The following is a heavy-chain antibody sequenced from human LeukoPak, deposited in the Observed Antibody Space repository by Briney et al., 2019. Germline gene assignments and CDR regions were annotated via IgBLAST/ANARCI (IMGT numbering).Heavy chain of an antibody. D-gene: IGHD2-15*01. V-gene: IGHV1-69*13. CDR3: ARSGYCSGGSCYPAEYYGMDV. CDR1: GGTFSSYA. CDR2: IIPIFGTA. J-gene: IGHJ6*02. Sequence: ASVKVSCKASGGTFSSYAISWVRQAPGQGLEWMGGIIPIFGTANYAQKFQGRVTITADESTSTAYMELSSLRSEDTAVYYCARSGYCSGGSCYPAEYYGMDVWGQGTTVTVSS.